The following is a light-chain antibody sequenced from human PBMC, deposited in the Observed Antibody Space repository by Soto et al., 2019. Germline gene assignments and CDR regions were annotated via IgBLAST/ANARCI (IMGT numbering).Light chain of an antibody. V-gene: IGLV2-23*01. CDR1: ASNIGGYNL. CDR3: CSYVGATTYV. J-gene: IGLJ1*01. CDR2: ESV. Sequence: QSVLTQPASVSGSAGQSITITCTGSASNIGGYNLVSWYQHHAGKAPKVIIYESVKRPSGVSNRFSGSKSGTTASLTISGLQAEDEADYYCCSYVGATTYVFGSGTKVTVL.